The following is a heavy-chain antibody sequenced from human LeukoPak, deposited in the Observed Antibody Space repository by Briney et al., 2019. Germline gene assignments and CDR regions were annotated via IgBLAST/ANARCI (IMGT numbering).Heavy chain of an antibody. CDR3: ARDHRSHSSRALGY. J-gene: IGHJ4*02. V-gene: IGHV7-4-1*02. D-gene: IGHD6-13*01. CDR2: INTNTGNP. CDR1: GYTFTSYG. Sequence: EASVKVSCKASGYTFTSYGISWVRQAPGQGLEWMGWINTNTGNPTYAQGFTGRFVFSLDTSVSTAYLQISSLKAEDTAVYYCARDHRSHSSRALGYWGQGTLVTVSS.